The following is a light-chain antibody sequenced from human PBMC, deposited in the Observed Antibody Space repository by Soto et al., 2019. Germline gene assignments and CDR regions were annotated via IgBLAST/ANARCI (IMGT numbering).Light chain of an antibody. CDR2: KAS. V-gene: IGKV1-5*03. CDR1: QSISSW. Sequence: DIQMTQSPSTLSASVGDRVTITCRASQSISSWLAWYQQKPGKAPKLLIYKASSLESGVPSRFSGSGSGTAFTLTISGLAPDDFATYYCQQYSSYSAFGQGTKVEIK. J-gene: IGKJ1*01. CDR3: QQYSSYSA.